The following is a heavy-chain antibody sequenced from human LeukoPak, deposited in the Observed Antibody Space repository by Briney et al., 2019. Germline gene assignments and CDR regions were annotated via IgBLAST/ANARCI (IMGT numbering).Heavy chain of an antibody. V-gene: IGHV3-9*01. CDR1: GFTFDDYA. CDR2: ISWNSGSI. Sequence: PGRSLRLSCAASGFTFDDYAMHWVRQAPGKGLEWVSGISWNSGSIGYADSVKGRFTISRDNAKNTLYLQMNSLRAEDTAVYYCARDDAGWFDYWGQGTLVTVSS. J-gene: IGHJ4*02. D-gene: IGHD6-19*01. CDR3: ARDDAGWFDY.